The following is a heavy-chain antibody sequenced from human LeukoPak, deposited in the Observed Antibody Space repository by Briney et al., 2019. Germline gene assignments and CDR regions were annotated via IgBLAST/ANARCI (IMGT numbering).Heavy chain of an antibody. CDR3: AKGGAATMRDGYNYYYYYMEV. CDR2: ISGSGGHT. D-gene: IGHD5-24*01. J-gene: IGHJ6*03. V-gene: IGHV3-23*01. CDR1: GITFSSHA. Sequence: GGSLRLSCAASGITFSSHAMSWVRQAPGEGLEWVSLISGSGGHTYYGDSVKGRFTISRDNSTNRLYLQMNSLRPEDTAVYYCAKGGAATMRDGYNYYYYYMEVWGRGTTVTVSS.